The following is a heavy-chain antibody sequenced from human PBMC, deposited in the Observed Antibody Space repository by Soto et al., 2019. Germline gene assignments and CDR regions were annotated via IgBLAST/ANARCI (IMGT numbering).Heavy chain of an antibody. J-gene: IGHJ4*02. D-gene: IGHD3-22*01. V-gene: IGHV3-74*01. Sequence: EVQLVESGGGLVQPGGSLRLSCAASGFTFSSYWMHWVRQAPGKGLVWVSRISGDGSSTTYADSVKSRFIISRDNAKNTVYLQMNSLRAEDTAVYYCTRPRYDGSGTPFDHWGQGTLVTVSS. CDR1: GFTFSSYW. CDR3: TRPRYDGSGTPFDH. CDR2: ISGDGSST.